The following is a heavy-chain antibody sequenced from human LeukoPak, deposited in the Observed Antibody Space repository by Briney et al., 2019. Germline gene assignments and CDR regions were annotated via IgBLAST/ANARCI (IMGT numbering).Heavy chain of an antibody. J-gene: IGHJ4*02. CDR2: IIPIFGTA. D-gene: IGHD6-19*01. Sequence: GSSVKVSCKASGGTFSSYAISWVRQAPGQGLEWMGGIIPIFGTANYAQKFQGRVTITADESTSTAYMELSSLRSEDTAVYYCARDRSSGWPPPYYFDYWGQGTLVTVSS. CDR1: GGTFSSYA. V-gene: IGHV1-69*01. CDR3: ARDRSSGWPPPYYFDY.